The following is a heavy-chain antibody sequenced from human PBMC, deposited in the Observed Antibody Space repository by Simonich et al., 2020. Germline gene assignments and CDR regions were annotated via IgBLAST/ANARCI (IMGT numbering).Heavy chain of an antibody. CDR3: ASSKLATIDY. Sequence: QVQLVQSGAEVKKPGASVKVSCKASGYTFTGYYMHWVRQAPGQGLEWMGWINPNRGGTNYAQKVQGRVTMTRETSISTAYMELSRLRSDDTAVYYCASSKLATIDYWGQGTLVTVSS. J-gene: IGHJ4*02. CDR1: GYTFTGYY. CDR2: INPNRGGT. V-gene: IGHV1-2*02. D-gene: IGHD5-12*01.